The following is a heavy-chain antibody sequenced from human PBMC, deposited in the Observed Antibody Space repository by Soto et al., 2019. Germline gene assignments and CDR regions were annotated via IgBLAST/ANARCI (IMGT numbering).Heavy chain of an antibody. Sequence: ASVKVSCKASGYTFTGYYMHWVRQAPGQGLEWMGWINPNSGGTNYAQKFQGRVTMTRDTSISTAYMELSRLRSDDTAVYYCARPYCSSTSCYFEYWGQGTLVTVSS. CDR3: ARPYCSSTSCYFEY. J-gene: IGHJ4*02. CDR1: GYTFTGYY. D-gene: IGHD2-2*01. V-gene: IGHV1-2*02. CDR2: INPNSGGT.